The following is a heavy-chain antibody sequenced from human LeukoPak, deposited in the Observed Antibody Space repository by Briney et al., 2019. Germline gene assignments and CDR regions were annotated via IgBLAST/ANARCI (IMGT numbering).Heavy chain of an antibody. CDR2: MNPNSGNT. CDR3: ARADYGSSSGDLDY. J-gene: IGHJ4*02. V-gene: IGHV1-8*02. Sequence: ASVKVSCKASGYTFTSYDINWVRQATGQGLEWMGWMNPNSGNTGYAQKFQGRVTMTRDMSTSTVYMELSSLRSEDTAVYYCARADYGSSSGDLDYWGQGTLVTVSS. D-gene: IGHD6-6*01. CDR1: GYTFTSYD.